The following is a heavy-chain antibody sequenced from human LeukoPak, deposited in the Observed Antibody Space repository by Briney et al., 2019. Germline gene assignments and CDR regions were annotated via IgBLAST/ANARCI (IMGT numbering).Heavy chain of an antibody. CDR3: ARDVRAAGGYYYYYMDV. Sequence: PSETMSLTCTVSGGSISSYYWSWLRQPAGKGLEWIGRIYTSGSTNYNPSLKSRVTMSVDTSKNQFSLKLSSVTAADTAVYYCARDVRAAGGYYYYYMDVWGKGTTVTISS. CDR2: IYTSGST. D-gene: IGHD6-13*01. J-gene: IGHJ6*03. CDR1: GGSISSYY. V-gene: IGHV4-4*07.